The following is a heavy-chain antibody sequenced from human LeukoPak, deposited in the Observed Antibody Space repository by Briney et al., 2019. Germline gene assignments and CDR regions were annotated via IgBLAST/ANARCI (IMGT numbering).Heavy chain of an antibody. CDR1: GGSISSHY. Sequence: SETLSLTCTVSGGSISSHYWSWIRQSPGKGLEWIGYIYYSGSTNYNPSLKSRVTISVDTSKNQFSLKLSSVTAADTAVYYCARGEMATIEDAFDIWGQGTMVTVSS. CDR3: ARGEMATIEDAFDI. V-gene: IGHV4-59*11. J-gene: IGHJ3*02. CDR2: IYYSGST. D-gene: IGHD5-24*01.